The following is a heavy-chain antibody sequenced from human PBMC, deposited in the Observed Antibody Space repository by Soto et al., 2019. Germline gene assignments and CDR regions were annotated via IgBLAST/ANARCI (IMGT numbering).Heavy chain of an antibody. CDR2: ISSSGSTI. Sequence: PGGSPRLSCAASGFTFSSYEMNWVRQAPGKGLEWVSYISSSGSTIYYADSVKGRFTISRDNAKNSLYLQMNSLRAEDTAVYYCARDCSGGSCYSYDHFQSFMDVWGQGTTFTVS. D-gene: IGHD2-15*01. V-gene: IGHV3-48*03. CDR1: GFTFSSYE. CDR3: ARDCSGGSCYSYDHFQSFMDV. J-gene: IGHJ6*02.